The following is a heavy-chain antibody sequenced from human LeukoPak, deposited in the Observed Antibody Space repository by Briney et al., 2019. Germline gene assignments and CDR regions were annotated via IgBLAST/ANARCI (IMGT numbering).Heavy chain of an antibody. CDR1: GYSFTSYW. CDR2: IYPGDSDT. CDR3: ATYSIIAAAGTGLAFDI. D-gene: IGHD6-13*01. J-gene: IGHJ3*02. Sequence: GESLKISCKGSGYSFTSYWIGWVRQMPGKGLEWMGIIYPGDSDTRYSPSFQGQVTISADKSISTAYLQWSSLKASDTAMYYCATYSIIAAAGTGLAFDIWGQGTMVTVSS. V-gene: IGHV5-51*01.